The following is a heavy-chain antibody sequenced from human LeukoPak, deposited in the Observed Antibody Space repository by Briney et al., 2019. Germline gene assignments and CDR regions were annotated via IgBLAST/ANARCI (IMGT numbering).Heavy chain of an antibody. Sequence: SETLSLICAVSGYSISSGYYWGWIRQPPGKGLEWIGSIYHSGSTYYNPSLKSRVTISVDTSKNQFSLKLSSVTAADTAVYYCASSGLYYDSSALYFDYWGQGTLVTVSS. CDR3: ASSGLYYDSSALYFDY. J-gene: IGHJ4*02. CDR2: IYHSGST. CDR1: GYSISSGYY. D-gene: IGHD3-22*01. V-gene: IGHV4-38-2*01.